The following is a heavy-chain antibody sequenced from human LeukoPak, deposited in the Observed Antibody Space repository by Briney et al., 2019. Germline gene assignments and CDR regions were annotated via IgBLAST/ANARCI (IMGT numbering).Heavy chain of an antibody. Sequence: ASVKVSCKASGGTFSSYATSWVRQAPGQGLEWMGRIIPIFGTANYAQKFQGRVTITTDESTSTAYMELSSLRSEDTAVYYCTRAGIGYGDSFDYWGQGTLVTVSS. CDR3: TRAGIGYGDSFDY. CDR1: GGTFSSYA. CDR2: IIPIFGTA. V-gene: IGHV1-69*05. D-gene: IGHD4-17*01. J-gene: IGHJ4*02.